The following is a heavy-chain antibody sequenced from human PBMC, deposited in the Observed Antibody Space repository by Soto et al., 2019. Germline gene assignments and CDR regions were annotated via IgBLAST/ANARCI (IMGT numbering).Heavy chain of an antibody. D-gene: IGHD4-17*01. CDR3: AVYRYGESAAAY. CDR2: INQDGSER. CDR1: GLTFSNDW. Sequence: GGALRLPCAGSGLTFSNDWLSWVRQAPGKGLELVANINQDGSERYYVDSVRGRFTISRDNVENSLYLQLNSLRPEDTAVYYCAVYRYGESAAAYWSQGTLVTFS. V-gene: IGHV3-7*03. J-gene: IGHJ4*02.